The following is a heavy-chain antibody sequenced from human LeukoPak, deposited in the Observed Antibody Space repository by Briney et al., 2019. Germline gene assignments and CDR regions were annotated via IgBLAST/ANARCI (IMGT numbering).Heavy chain of an antibody. D-gene: IGHD5-24*01. J-gene: IGHJ4*02. CDR3: ARGRTVWLQSLLFDY. V-gene: IGHV3-7*01. CDR1: GFTFSSYW. CDR2: IKQDGSEK. Sequence: GGSLRLSCAASGFTFSSYWMSWVRQAPGKGLEWVANIKQDGSEKYYVDSVKGRFTISRDNAKNSLYLQMNSLRAEDTAVYYCARGRTVWLQSLLFDYWGQGTLVTVSS.